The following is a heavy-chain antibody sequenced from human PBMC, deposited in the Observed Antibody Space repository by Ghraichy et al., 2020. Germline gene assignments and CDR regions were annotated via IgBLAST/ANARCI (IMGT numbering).Heavy chain of an antibody. V-gene: IGHV2-70*11. CDR1: GFSLSTSGMC. CDR3: ARMPLTGRTIDAFDI. J-gene: IGHJ3*02. D-gene: IGHD7-27*01. Sequence: SGPTLVKPTQTLTLTCTFSGFSLSTSGMCVSWIRQPPGKALEWLARIDWDDDKYYSTSLKTRLTISKDTSKNQVVLTMTNMDPVDTATYYCARMPLTGRTIDAFDIWGQGTMVTVSS. CDR2: IDWDDDK.